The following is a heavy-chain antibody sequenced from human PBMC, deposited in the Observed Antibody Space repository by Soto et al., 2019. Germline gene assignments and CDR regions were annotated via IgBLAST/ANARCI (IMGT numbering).Heavy chain of an antibody. D-gene: IGHD3-10*01. Sequence: GASVKFSCQASGYTFTGYYMHWVRQAPGQGLEWMGWINPNSGGTNYAQKFQGRVTMTRDTSISTAYMELSRLRAEDTAVYYCARDSGYGSGASVNHYRDYWGHGTRVTVSS. J-gene: IGHJ4*01. CDR2: INPNSGGT. CDR1: GYTFTGYY. V-gene: IGHV1-2*02. CDR3: ARDSGYGSGASVNHYRDY.